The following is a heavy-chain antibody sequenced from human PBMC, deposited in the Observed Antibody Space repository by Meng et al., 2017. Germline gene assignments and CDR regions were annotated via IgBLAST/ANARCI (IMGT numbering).Heavy chain of an antibody. Sequence: QITLKGSGCALVNPTQTPTLTCTFSGFSIRTSGVSVGWIRQPPEKALEWLALIYWDDDKRYSPSLKSRLTITKDTSKNQVVLTMTNMDPVDTATYYCAHRRDYYGSGNHFDYWGQGTLVTVSS. CDR1: GFSIRTSGVS. V-gene: IGHV2-5*02. D-gene: IGHD3-10*01. CDR2: IYWDDDK. J-gene: IGHJ4*02. CDR3: AHRRDYYGSGNHFDY.